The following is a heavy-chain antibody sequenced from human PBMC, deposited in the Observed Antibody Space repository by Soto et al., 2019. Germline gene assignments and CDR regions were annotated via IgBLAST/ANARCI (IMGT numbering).Heavy chain of an antibody. CDR2: ISYDVSNK. D-gene: IGHD3-3*01. J-gene: IGHJ3*02. V-gene: IGHV3-30*18. CDR1: GFTFSSYG. CDR3: AKDAAYYDFWSGYYTPDAFDI. Sequence: GGSLRLSCAASGFTFSSYGMRWVRQAPGKGLEWVAVISYDVSNKYYADSVKGRFTISRDNSKNTLYLQMNSLRAEDTAVYYCAKDAAYYDFWSGYYTPDAFDIWGQGTMVTVSS.